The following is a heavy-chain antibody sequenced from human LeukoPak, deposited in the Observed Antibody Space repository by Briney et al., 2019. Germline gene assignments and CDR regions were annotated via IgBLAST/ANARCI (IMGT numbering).Heavy chain of an antibody. J-gene: IGHJ4*02. Sequence: GGSLRLSCAASGFTFSSYAMSWVRQAPGRGLEWVAAMSGSGGSTYYADPVQGRFTISRENSKNTLFLQMNSLRAKATAVYYCAKEGDYRSWVGFDYWGQGTLVTVSS. V-gene: IGHV3-23*01. CDR1: GFTFSSYA. CDR2: MSGSGGST. CDR3: AKEGDYRSWVGFDY. D-gene: IGHD4-11*01.